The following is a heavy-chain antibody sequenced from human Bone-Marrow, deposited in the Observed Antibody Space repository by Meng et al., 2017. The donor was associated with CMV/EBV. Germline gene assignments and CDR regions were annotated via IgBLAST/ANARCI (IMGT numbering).Heavy chain of an antibody. CDR3: AKAMSMSYYYYYYGMDV. J-gene: IGHJ6*02. CDR1: GFTFDDYA. V-gene: IGHV3-9*01. D-gene: IGHD6-6*01. Sequence: GGSLRLSCAASGFTFDDYAMHWVRQAPGKGLEWVSGISWNNGSIGYADSVKGRFTISRDNAKNSLYLQMNSLRAEDTALYYCAKAMSMSYYYYYYGMDVWGQGTTVNVAS. CDR2: ISWNNGSI.